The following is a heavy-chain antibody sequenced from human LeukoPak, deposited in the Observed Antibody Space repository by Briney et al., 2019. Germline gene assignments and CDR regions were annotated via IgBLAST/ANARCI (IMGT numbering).Heavy chain of an antibody. CDR3: ERDPNNDYYYGSSPYYRPFDY. D-gene: IGHD3-22*01. CDR2: IYHSGSM. V-gene: IGHV4-38-2*02. J-gene: IGHJ4*02. CDR1: GYSISSGYY. Sequence: PSETLSLTCAVSGYSISSGYYWGWIRQPPGKGLEWIGSIYHSGSMYFNPSLNRRVTISVDTSKNQFSLKLTSVTAADTAVYYCERDPNNDYYYGSSPYYRPFDYWGQGTLVTVSS.